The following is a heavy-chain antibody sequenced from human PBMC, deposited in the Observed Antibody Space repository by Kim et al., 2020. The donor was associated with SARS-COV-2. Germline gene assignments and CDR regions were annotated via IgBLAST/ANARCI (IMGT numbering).Heavy chain of an antibody. Sequence: GRFTISRDDSKNTLYLQMNSLKTEDTAVYYCTTPHLTGTRNYYYYYGMDVWGQGTTVTVSS. J-gene: IGHJ6*02. D-gene: IGHD3-9*01. V-gene: IGHV3-15*01. CDR3: TTPHLTGTRNYYYYYGMDV.